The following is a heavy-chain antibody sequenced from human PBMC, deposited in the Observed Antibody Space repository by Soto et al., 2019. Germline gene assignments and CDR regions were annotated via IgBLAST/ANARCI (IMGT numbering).Heavy chain of an antibody. CDR2: TSFSGGRT. CDR1: GFLFSNYA. J-gene: IGHJ4*02. V-gene: IGHV3-23*01. Sequence: LRLSCAASGFLFSNYAMTWVRQGPGRGLEWVSTTSFSGGRTYYADSVKGRFTISRDNSNNTLFLQMSSLRAEDTAIYYCAKDSRAFCGGDCSKDYWGQGTLVTVSS. CDR3: AKDSRAFCGGDCSKDY. D-gene: IGHD2-21*02.